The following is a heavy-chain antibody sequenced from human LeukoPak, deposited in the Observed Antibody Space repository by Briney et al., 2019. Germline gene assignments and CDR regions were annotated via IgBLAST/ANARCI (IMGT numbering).Heavy chain of an antibody. V-gene: IGHV4-38-2*01. J-gene: IGHJ4*02. CDR1: GYSISSGYY. CDR2: IYHSGST. D-gene: IGHD4-17*01. Sequence: SETLSLTCAVSGYSISSGYYWGWIRQPPGKGLEWIGSIYHSGSTYYNPSLKSRVTISVDTSKNQFSLKLSSVTAADTAVYYCARGGEDDYGDLYYFDYWGQGILVTVSS. CDR3: ARGGEDDYGDLYYFDY.